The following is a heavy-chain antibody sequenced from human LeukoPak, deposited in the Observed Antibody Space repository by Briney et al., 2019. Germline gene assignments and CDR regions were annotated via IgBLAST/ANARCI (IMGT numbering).Heavy chain of an antibody. CDR3: AKDRALYCSGGSCYSEWFDP. D-gene: IGHD2-15*01. V-gene: IGHV3-23*01. J-gene: IGHJ5*02. Sequence: GGSLRLSCAASGFTFSSYAMSWVRQAPGKGLEWVSAISGSGGSTYYADSVKGRFTISRDNSKNTLYLQMNSLRAEDTAVYYCAKDRALYCSGGSCYSEWFDPWGQGNLVTVSS. CDR1: GFTFSSYA. CDR2: ISGSGGST.